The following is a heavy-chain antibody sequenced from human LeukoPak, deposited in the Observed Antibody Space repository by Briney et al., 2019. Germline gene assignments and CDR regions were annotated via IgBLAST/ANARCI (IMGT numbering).Heavy chain of an antibody. CDR3: TTGYGDYVIP. D-gene: IGHD4-17*01. CDR2: IKSKTDGGTT. Sequence: PGGSLRLSCAASGFTFSNAWMGWVRQAPGKGLEWVCRIKSKTDGGTTDYAAPVKGRFTISRDDSKNTLYLQMNSLKTEDTAVYYCTTGYGDYVIPWGQGTLVTVSS. CDR1: GFTFSNAW. V-gene: IGHV3-15*01. J-gene: IGHJ5*02.